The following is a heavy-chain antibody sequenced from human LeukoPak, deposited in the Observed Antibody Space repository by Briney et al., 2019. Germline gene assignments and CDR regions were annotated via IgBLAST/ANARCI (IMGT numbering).Heavy chain of an antibody. J-gene: IGHJ4*02. Sequence: GGSLRLSCAASGFMLSSTWMHWVRQAPGKGLEWVGRIKPKTDGETTEYAAPVKDRFSISRDDSKSMMYLQMNSLKTEDTAVYYCITPLPYSAQGGQGTLVTVSS. CDR3: ITPLPYSAQ. CDR1: GFMLSSTW. D-gene: IGHD2-21*01. CDR2: IKPKTDGETT. V-gene: IGHV3-15*07.